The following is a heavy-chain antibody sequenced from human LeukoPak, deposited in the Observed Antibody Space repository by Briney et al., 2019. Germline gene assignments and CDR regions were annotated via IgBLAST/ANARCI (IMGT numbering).Heavy chain of an antibody. J-gene: IGHJ4*02. V-gene: IGHV3-15*01. Sequence: GGSLRLSCAASGSPFRNLWMTWVRQAPGKGLGWVGRIKSKNDGATTDYAAPVKGRFTISRDDSQNRVFLQMDSLRSDDTAIYYCTTSLYSYNDDWGQGTLVTVSS. CDR2: IKSKNDGATT. D-gene: IGHD1-1*01. CDR1: GSPFRNLW. CDR3: TTSLYSYNDD.